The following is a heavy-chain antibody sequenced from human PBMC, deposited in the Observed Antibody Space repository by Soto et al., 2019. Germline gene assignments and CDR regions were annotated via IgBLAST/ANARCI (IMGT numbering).Heavy chain of an antibody. V-gene: IGHV3-7*01. Sequence: EAQLVESGGGLVQPGGSLRLPCAAAGFTFSRYWMSWVRQAPGKGLEWVANIKQDGSEKYYVDSVKARFTISRDNAKNSLYLQMISLRAEDTAVYYCARGNDYIMDVWGKGTTVTVSS. CDR3: ARGNDYIMDV. CDR2: IKQDGSEK. J-gene: IGHJ6*04. D-gene: IGHD3-16*01. CDR1: GFTFSRYW.